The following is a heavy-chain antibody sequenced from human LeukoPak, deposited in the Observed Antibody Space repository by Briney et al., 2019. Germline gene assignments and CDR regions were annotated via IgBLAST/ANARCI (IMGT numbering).Heavy chain of an antibody. Sequence: ASVKVSCKASGYTFTGYYMHWVRQAPGRGLEWMGWINPNSGGTNYAQKFQGRVTMTRDTSISTAYMELSRLRSDDTAVYYCARDTGRIAAAGTIVDYWGQGTLVTVSS. CDR2: INPNSGGT. CDR1: GYTFTGYY. V-gene: IGHV1-2*02. CDR3: ARDTGRIAAAGTIVDY. D-gene: IGHD6-13*01. J-gene: IGHJ4*02.